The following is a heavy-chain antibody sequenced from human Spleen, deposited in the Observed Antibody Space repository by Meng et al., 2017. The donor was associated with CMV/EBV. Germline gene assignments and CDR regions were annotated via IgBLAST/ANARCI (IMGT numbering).Heavy chain of an antibody. Sequence: QVQLQQWGAGLLKPSETLSLTCAVYGGSFRGYYWSWIRQPPGKGLEWIGEINHSGSTNYNPSLKSRVTISVDTSKNQFSLKLSSVTAADTAVYYCATYYYDSSGYYCFDYWGQGTLVTV. J-gene: IGHJ4*02. CDR1: GGSFRGYY. D-gene: IGHD3-22*01. V-gene: IGHV4-34*01. CDR2: INHSGST. CDR3: ATYYYDSSGYYCFDY.